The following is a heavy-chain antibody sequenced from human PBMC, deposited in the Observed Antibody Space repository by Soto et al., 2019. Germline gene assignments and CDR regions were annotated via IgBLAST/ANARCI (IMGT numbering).Heavy chain of an antibody. CDR1: GFTFISYG. J-gene: IGHJ4*02. CDR3: AKHGKRGYDVWSGYYPNDY. Sequence: GSLRLSCAASGFTFISYGMHWVLQAPCKGLEWVAVISYDGSNKYYADSVKGRFTISRDNSKNTLYLQMNSLRAEDTAVYYCAKHGKRGYDVWSGYYPNDYWGQGTLVTVSS. V-gene: IGHV3-30*18. CDR2: ISYDGSNK. D-gene: IGHD3-3*01.